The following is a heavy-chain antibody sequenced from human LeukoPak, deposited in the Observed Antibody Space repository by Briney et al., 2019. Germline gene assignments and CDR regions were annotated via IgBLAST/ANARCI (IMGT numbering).Heavy chain of an antibody. J-gene: IGHJ5*01. CDR3: ARSRQASGLFNS. CDR2: IYDRGPA. CDR1: GYAITSGGFS. D-gene: IGHD3-10*01. Sequence: SQTLSLTCTVSGYAITSGGFSWNWIRQAPGKGLEWIGCIYDRGPAYYNPSLKSRFTISVDRPKNQFFLNVTSLTAADTAVYYCARSRQASGLFNSWGQGTLVVVSS. V-gene: IGHV4-30-2*01.